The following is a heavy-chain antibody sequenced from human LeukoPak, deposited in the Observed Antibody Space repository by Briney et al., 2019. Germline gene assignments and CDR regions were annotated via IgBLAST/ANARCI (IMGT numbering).Heavy chain of an antibody. CDR3: ALGGSTSCYYDY. V-gene: IGHV3-7*01. D-gene: IGHD2-2*01. J-gene: IGHJ4*02. CDR2: IKQDGSEK. CDR1: GFTFSSYW. Sequence: GGSLRPSCAASGFTFSSYWMSWVRQAPGKGLEWVANIKQDGSEKYYVDSVKGRFAISRDNAKNSLYLQMNSLRAEDTAVYYCALGGSTSCYYDYWGQGTLVTVSS.